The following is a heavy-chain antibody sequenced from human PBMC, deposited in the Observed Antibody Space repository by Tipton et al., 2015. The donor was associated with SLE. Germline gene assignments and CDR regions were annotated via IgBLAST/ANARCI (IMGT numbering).Heavy chain of an antibody. D-gene: IGHD5-12*01. J-gene: IGHJ4*02. Sequence: SLRLSCAASGFTFSSYWMSWVRQAPGKGLEWVANIKQDGSAKYYVDSVKGRFTISRDKAKNLLYLQMNSLRAEDTAVYYCAREGRSGYDDYWGQGTLVTVSS. CDR3: AREGRSGYDDY. CDR2: IKQDGSAK. V-gene: IGHV3-7*05. CDR1: GFTFSSYW.